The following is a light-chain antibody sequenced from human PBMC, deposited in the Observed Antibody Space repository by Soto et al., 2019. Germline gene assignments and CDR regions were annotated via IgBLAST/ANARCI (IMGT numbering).Light chain of an antibody. CDR2: QAS. V-gene: IGKV1-5*03. J-gene: IGKJ4*01. Sequence: DIQMTQSPSTLSASVGDTVTITCRASQSISSWLAWYQQKPGKAPNLLIYQASNLQGGVPSRFSGSGSGTDFTLTISSLQPDDFATYYGQQYNGYPPTFGGGTKVEIK. CDR1: QSISSW. CDR3: QQYNGYPPT.